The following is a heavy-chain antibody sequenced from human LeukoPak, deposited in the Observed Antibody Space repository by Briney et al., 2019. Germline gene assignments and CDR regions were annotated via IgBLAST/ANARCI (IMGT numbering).Heavy chain of an antibody. CDR2: ISAYNGNT. D-gene: IGHD5-12*01. V-gene: IGHV1-18*01. CDR3: ARDLVDIVATTLGY. Sequence: GASVKVSCKASGYTFTSYGISWVRQAPGQGLEWMGWISAYNGNTNYAQKLQGRVTMTTDTSTSTAYMELRSLRSDDTAVYYCARDLVDIVATTLGYWGQGTLVTVSS. CDR1: GYTFTSYG. J-gene: IGHJ4*02.